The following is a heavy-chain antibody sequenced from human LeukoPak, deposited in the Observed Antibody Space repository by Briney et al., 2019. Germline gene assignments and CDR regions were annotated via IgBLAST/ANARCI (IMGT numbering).Heavy chain of an antibody. Sequence: GESLKISCKGSGCSFTIYWIGWVRQMPGKGLEWMGIIYTGDYDTRYSTSFQGQVTISADKSLSTAYLQWSSLKASDTAMYYCARRIAVAGANWFDPWGQGTLVTVSS. CDR1: GCSFTIYW. J-gene: IGHJ5*02. CDR2: IYTGDYDT. D-gene: IGHD6-19*01. CDR3: ARRIAVAGANWFDP. V-gene: IGHV5-51*01.